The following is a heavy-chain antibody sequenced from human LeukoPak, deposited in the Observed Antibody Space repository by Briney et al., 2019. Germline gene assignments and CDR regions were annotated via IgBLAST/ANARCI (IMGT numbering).Heavy chain of an antibody. D-gene: IGHD6-19*01. CDR2: ISYDGSNK. CDR1: GFTFSSYA. CDR3: ARESSSGWYYFDY. Sequence: GGSLRLSCAASGFTFSSYAMHWARQAPGKGLEWVAVISYDGSNKYYADSVKGRFTISRDNSKNTLYLQMNSLRAEDTAVYYCARESSSGWYYFDYWGQGTLVTVSS. J-gene: IGHJ4*02. V-gene: IGHV3-30*04.